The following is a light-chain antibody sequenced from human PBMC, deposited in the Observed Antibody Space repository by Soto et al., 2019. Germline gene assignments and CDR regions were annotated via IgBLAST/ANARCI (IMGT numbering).Light chain of an antibody. J-gene: IGKJ3*01. CDR2: RAS. CDR3: QHYDTYSGT. CDR1: QSISSW. Sequence: DIQMTQSTSTLSASVGDRVTITCRASQSISSWLAWYQQKPGTAPKLLIYRASSLETGVPSRFSGSGSGAEFTLTISSLQPDDFATYYCQHYDTYSGTFGPGTEVDIK. V-gene: IGKV1-5*03.